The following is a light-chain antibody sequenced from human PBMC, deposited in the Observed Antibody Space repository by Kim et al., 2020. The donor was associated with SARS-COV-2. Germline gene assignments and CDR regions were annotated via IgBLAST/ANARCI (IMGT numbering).Light chain of an antibody. CDR3: NSRDSSGNLVV. CDR2: GKN. J-gene: IGLJ2*01. Sequence: SSELTQDPAVSVALGQTVRITCQGDSLRSYYASWYQQKPGQAPVLVIYGKNNRPSGIPDRFSGPSSGNTASLTITGAQAEDEADYYCNSRDSSGNLVVLG. V-gene: IGLV3-19*01. CDR1: SLRSYY.